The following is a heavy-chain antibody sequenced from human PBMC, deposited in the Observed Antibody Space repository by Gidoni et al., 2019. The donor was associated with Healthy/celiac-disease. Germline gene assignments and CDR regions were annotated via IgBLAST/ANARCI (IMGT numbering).Heavy chain of an antibody. Sequence: QVQLQESGPGLVKPSVTLSLTCAVSGVSISSSHWWSWVRHPPGKVLEWMREIYHSGSTNYNPALKSRVTISVDKSTNQVSLKLSSVTAADTAVYYCASRDCSSTSCPFDYWGQGTRVTVSS. J-gene: IGHJ4*02. D-gene: IGHD2-2*01. CDR1: GVSISSSHW. V-gene: IGHV4-4*02. CDR3: ASRDCSSTSCPFDY. CDR2: IYHSGST.